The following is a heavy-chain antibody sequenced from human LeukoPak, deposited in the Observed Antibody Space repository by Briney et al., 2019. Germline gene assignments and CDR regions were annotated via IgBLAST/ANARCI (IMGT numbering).Heavy chain of an antibody. CDR2: ISVNGGGT. D-gene: IGHD1-1*01. CDR1: GFTFNIYD. J-gene: IGHJ4*02. Sequence: GGSLRRSCAASGFTFNIYDMSWVRQAPGKGLQWVSGISVNGGGTYYADSVKGRFTISRDNSKNTLYLQMNSLRAEDTAVYYCAKLAGTFSAIMSVAYFDYWGQGTLVTVSS. V-gene: IGHV3-23*01. CDR3: AKLAGTFSAIMSVAYFDY.